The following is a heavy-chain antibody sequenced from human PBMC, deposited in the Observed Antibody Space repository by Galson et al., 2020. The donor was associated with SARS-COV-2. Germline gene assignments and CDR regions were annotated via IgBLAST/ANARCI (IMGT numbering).Heavy chain of an antibody. CDR3: AKSITIFGVETTEYYYGMDV. D-gene: IGHD3-3*01. Sequence: GGSLRLSCAASGFTFDDYAMQWVRQGPGKGLEWVSLINWNGNTTYYADSVKGRFTISRDNSKNSLSLQMNSLRPEDTGLYYCAKSITIFGVETTEYYYGMDVWGQGTTVIVS. V-gene: IGHV3-43D*03. CDR2: INWNGNTT. J-gene: IGHJ6*02. CDR1: GFTFDDYA.